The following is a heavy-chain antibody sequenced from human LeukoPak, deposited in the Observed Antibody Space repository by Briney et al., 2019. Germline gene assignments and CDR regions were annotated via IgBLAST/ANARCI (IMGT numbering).Heavy chain of an antibody. V-gene: IGHV4-39*07. D-gene: IGHD2-15*01. CDR2: IYYSGST. Sequence: PSETLSLTCTVSGGSISSSSYYWGWIRQPPGKGLEWIGSIYYSGSTYYNPSLKSRVTISVDTSKNQFSLKLSSVTAADTAVYYCARGGRFISPMVVAATNPHAFDIWGQGTMVTVSS. J-gene: IGHJ3*02. CDR1: GGSISSSSYY. CDR3: ARGGRFISPMVVAATNPHAFDI.